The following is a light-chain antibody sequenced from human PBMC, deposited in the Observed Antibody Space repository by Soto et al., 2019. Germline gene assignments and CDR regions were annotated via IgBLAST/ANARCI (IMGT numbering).Light chain of an antibody. V-gene: IGLV2-8*01. CDR3: SSYAGSNNFV. J-gene: IGLJ1*01. Sequence: QSVVAQPPPPSGSPWQSVTISCTGNSSYVGGYNYVSWYQQHPGKAPKLMIYEVSKRPSGVPDRFSGSKSGNTASLTVSGLQAEDEADYYCSSYAGSNNFVFGTGTKVTV. CDR1: SSYVGGYNY. CDR2: EVS.